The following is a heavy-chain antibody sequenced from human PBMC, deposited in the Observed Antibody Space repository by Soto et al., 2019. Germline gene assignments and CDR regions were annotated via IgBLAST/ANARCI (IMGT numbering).Heavy chain of an antibody. CDR3: AKDKGVFNWATSYFDY. CDR2: TSYDGNNE. V-gene: IGHV3-30*18. D-gene: IGHD1-1*01. Sequence: GGSLTLSGAASGFTFSNYALHWVRQAPRKGLERVALTSYDGNNEYYTDSVKGRFTISRDNSSNTLFLQMNSPRPEDTAVYYCAKDKGVFNWATSYFDYWGQGALVTVSS. J-gene: IGHJ4*02. CDR1: GFTFSNYA.